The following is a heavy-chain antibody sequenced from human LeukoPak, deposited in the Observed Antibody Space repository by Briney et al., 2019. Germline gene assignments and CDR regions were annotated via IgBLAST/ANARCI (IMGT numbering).Heavy chain of an antibody. CDR2: IYNSGST. CDR3: ARISSWDYYYMDV. D-gene: IGHD7-27*01. V-gene: IGHV4-4*07. CDR1: GGSISSYY. Sequence: SETLSLTCTVSGGSISSYYWSWIRQPAGKGLEWIGRIYNSGSTNYNPSLKSRVTMSGDTSKNQVSLKLSSVTAADTAVYYCARISSWDYYYMDVWGKGTTVTVSS. J-gene: IGHJ6*03.